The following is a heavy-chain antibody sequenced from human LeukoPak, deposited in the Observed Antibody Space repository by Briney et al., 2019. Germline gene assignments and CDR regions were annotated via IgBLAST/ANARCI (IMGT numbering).Heavy chain of an antibody. CDR1: GFNFNNYH. D-gene: IGHD3-10*01. V-gene: IGHV3-23*01. Sequence: GGSLRLSCAASGFNFNNYHMTWVRQAPGEGLEWVSIITFSGDTSYYADSVKGRFTISRDNSKDTLYLQMNSLRAEDTAIYYCAKKSQSRGRGAFDIWGQGTMVTVSS. J-gene: IGHJ3*02. CDR3: AKKSQSRGRGAFDI. CDR2: ITFSGDTS.